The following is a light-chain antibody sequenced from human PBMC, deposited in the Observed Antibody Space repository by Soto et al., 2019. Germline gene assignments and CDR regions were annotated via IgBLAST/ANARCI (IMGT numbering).Light chain of an antibody. J-gene: IGKJ2*01. CDR2: WAS. V-gene: IGKV4-1*01. CDR1: QSVLYSSNNNNY. Sequence: DIVMTQSPDSLAVSLGERATINCKSSQSVLYSSNNNNYLAWYQQKPGQPPNMLISWASTRDSGVTDRFSGSGSGTDFTLTISSLQPEDAAVYYCQQYYSSPLTFGQGTKLEIK. CDR3: QQYYSSPLT.